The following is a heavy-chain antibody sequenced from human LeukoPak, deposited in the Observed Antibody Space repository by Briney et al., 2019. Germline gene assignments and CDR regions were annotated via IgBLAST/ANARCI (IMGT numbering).Heavy chain of an antibody. Sequence: ASVKVSCKASGGTFSSYAISWVRQAPGQGLEWMGGIIPIFGTANYAQKFQGRVTITTDESTSTAYMELSSLRSEDTAVYYCARGADYDILTGYSIAFDYWGQGTLVTVSS. CDR3: ARGADYDILTGYSIAFDY. J-gene: IGHJ4*02. V-gene: IGHV1-69*05. D-gene: IGHD3-9*01. CDR2: IIPIFGTA. CDR1: GGTFSSYA.